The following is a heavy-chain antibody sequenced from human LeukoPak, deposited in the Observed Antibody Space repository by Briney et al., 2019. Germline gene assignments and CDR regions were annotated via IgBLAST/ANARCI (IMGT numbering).Heavy chain of an antibody. CDR1: GYTFTGYY. CDR3: ARDLRRGIQLWLL. CDR2: INPNSGGT. V-gene: IGHV1-2*02. Sequence: RASVKVSCKAAGYTFTGYYMHWVRQAPGQGLEWMGWINPNSGGTNYAQKFQGRVTMTRDTSISTAYMELSRLRSDDTAVYYCARDLRRGIQLWLLWGQGTLVTVSS. J-gene: IGHJ4*02. D-gene: IGHD5-18*01.